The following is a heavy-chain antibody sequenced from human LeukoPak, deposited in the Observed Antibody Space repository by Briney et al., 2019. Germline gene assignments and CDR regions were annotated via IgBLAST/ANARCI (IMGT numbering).Heavy chain of an antibody. CDR3: ARGLPYHDY. Sequence: KSSETLSLTCAVYGGSFSGYYWSWIRQPPGKGLEWIGEINHSGSTNYNPSLKSRVTISVDTSKDQFSLKLSSVTAADTAVYYCARGLPYHDYWGQGTLVTVSS. CDR1: GGSFSGYY. V-gene: IGHV4-34*01. D-gene: IGHD2-2*01. CDR2: INHSGST. J-gene: IGHJ4*02.